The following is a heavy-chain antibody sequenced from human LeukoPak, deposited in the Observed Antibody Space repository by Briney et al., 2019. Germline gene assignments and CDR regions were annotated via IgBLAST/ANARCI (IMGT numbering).Heavy chain of an antibody. CDR2: ISRDGMNA. D-gene: IGHD6-19*01. CDR1: GLHFSGTA. J-gene: IGHJ5*02. V-gene: IGHV3-23*01. Sequence: PGGSPRLSCAASGLHFSGTAMSWVRQAPGKGLEWVSAISRDGMNAYYADSVKGRFTISRDNSKKTASLEMSSLTAADTGVYYCAKDGAQYSSGPECDPRGQGALVTVSP. CDR3: AKDGAQYSSGPECDP.